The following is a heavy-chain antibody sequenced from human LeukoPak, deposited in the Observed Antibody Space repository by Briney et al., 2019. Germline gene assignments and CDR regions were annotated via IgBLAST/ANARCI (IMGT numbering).Heavy chain of an antibody. D-gene: IGHD2-2*01. V-gene: IGHV4-39*01. CDR1: GGSISSSSSY. J-gene: IGHJ5*02. Sequence: SETLSLTCTVSGGSISSSSSYWGWIRQSPGKGLEWIGSVYYSGSTYYNPSLKSRVTISVDTSKNRFSLKLSSVTAADTAVYYCARRMGYCSSTSCYRNWFDPWGQGTLVTVSS. CDR3: ARRMGYCSSTSCYRNWFDP. CDR2: VYYSGST.